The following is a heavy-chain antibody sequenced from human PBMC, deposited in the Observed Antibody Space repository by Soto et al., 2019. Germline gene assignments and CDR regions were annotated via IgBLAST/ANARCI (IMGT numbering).Heavy chain of an antibody. Sequence: PSETLSLTCAVYGGSFSGYYWTWIRQPPGTGLEWIGEINHSGSTNYNPSLKSRVTISVDTSKNQFSLKLSSVTAADTAVYYCARGITMVRGVIPYYYGMDVWGQGTTVTVSS. CDR3: ARGITMVRGVIPYYYGMDV. V-gene: IGHV4-34*01. CDR1: GGSFSGYY. CDR2: INHSGST. J-gene: IGHJ6*02. D-gene: IGHD3-10*01.